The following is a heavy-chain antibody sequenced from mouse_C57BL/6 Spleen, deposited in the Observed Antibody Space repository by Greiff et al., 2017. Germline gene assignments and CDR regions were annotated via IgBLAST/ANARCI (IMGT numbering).Heavy chain of an antibody. V-gene: IGHV1-18*01. J-gene: IGHJ1*03. CDR2: INPNNGGT. CDR1: GYTFTDYN. D-gene: IGHD1-1*01. CDR3: ARKPFYYYGSSYGYFDV. Sequence: VQLQQSGPEPVKPGASVKIPCKASGYTFTDYNMDWVKQSHGKSLEWIGDINPNNGGTIYNQKFKGKATLTVDKSSSTAYMELRSLTSEDTAVYYCARKPFYYYGSSYGYFDVWGTGTTVTVSS.